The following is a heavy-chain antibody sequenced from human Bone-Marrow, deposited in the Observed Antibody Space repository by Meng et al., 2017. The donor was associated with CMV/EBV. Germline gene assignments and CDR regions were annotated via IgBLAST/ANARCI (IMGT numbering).Heavy chain of an antibody. CDR3: TRAPEWELPQPNDY. CDR1: GFTFGDYA. CDR2: IRSKAYGGTT. D-gene: IGHD1-26*01. J-gene: IGHJ4*02. V-gene: IGHV3-49*04. Sequence: GGSLRLSCTASGFTFGDYAMSWVRQAPGKGLEWVGFIRSKAYGGTTEYAASVKGRFTISRDDSKSIAYLQMNSLKTEDTAVYYCTRAPEWELPQPNDYWGQGTLVTVSS.